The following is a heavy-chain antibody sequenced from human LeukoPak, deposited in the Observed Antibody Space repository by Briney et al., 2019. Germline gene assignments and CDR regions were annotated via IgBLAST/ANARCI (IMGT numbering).Heavy chain of an antibody. CDR2: MYSRGST. CDR3: ARGRVGAQYYFDY. J-gene: IGHJ4*02. V-gene: IGHV4-4*07. CDR1: GGSLGSYY. Sequence: SETLSLTCTVSGGSLGSYYWSWIRQRAGEGLEWIGRMYSRGSTNYNATLKSRVTMSLDTSKTPDTLTLKSLTAADTALYYCARGRVGAQYYFDYWGQGTLVTVSS. D-gene: IGHD1-26*01.